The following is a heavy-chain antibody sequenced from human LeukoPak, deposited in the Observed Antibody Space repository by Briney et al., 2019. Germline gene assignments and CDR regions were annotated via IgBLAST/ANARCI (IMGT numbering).Heavy chain of an antibody. CDR1: GGTFSSYA. D-gene: IGHD1-7*01. J-gene: IGHJ5*02. CDR2: IIPILGIA. CDR3: ARDVGKLELA. Sequence: GSSVKVSCKASGGTFSSYAISWVRQAPGQGREWMGRIIPILGIANYAQKFQGRVTITADKSTSTAYMELSSLRSEDTAVYYCARDVGKLELAWGQGTLVTVSS. V-gene: IGHV1-69*04.